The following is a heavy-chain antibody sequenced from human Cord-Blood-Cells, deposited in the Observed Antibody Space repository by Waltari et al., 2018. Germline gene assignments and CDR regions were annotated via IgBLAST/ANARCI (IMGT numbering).Heavy chain of an antibody. D-gene: IGHD6-13*01. CDR2: TYYSSKWYN. J-gene: IGHJ4*02. Sequence: QVQLQQSGPGLVKPSQTLSLTCAISGDSVSSNSAAWNWIRQSPSRGLEWLGRTYYSSKWYNDYAVSVKSRITINPDTSKNQFSLQLNSVTPEDTAVYYCAREATTFIVAAAGTCDYWGQGTLVTVSS. V-gene: IGHV6-1*01. CDR1: GDSVSSNSAA. CDR3: AREATTFIVAAAGTCDY.